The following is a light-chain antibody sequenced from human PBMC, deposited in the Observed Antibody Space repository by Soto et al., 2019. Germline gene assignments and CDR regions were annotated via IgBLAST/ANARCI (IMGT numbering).Light chain of an antibody. Sequence: EIVLTQSPATLSVSPGERATLSCRASQSVGNNFAWYQQKPGQAPRLLIFATSTRATGVPARVSGSGSGTEFTLTISSLQSEDFAVYYCQQYGDGPLTFGGGAKVEIE. CDR1: QSVGNN. V-gene: IGKV3-15*01. CDR2: ATS. CDR3: QQYGDGPLT. J-gene: IGKJ4*01.